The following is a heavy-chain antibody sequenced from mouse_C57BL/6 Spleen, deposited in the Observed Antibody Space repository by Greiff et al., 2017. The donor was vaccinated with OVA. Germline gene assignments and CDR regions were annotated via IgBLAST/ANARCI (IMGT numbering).Heavy chain of an antibody. CDR2: IRLKSDNYAT. J-gene: IGHJ3*01. Sequence: EVKVEESGGGLVQPGGSMKLSCVASGFTFSNYWMNWVRQSPEKGLEWVAQIRLKSDNYATHYAESVKGRFTISRDDSKSSVYLQMNNLRAEDTGIYYCTVYSNYEAYWGQGTLVTVSA. V-gene: IGHV6-3*01. CDR1: GFTFSNYW. CDR3: TVYSNYEAY. D-gene: IGHD2-5*01.